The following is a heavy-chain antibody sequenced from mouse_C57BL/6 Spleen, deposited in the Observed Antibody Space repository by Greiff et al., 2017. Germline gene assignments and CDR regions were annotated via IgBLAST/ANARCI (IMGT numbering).Heavy chain of an antibody. V-gene: IGHV1-82*01. CDR2: IYPGDGDT. CDR3: AKGADYDLAY. D-gene: IGHD2-4*01. Sequence: QVQLQQSGPELVKPGASVKISCKASGYAFSSSWMNWVKQRPGKGLEWIGRIYPGDGDTNYNGKFKGKATLTADKSSSTAYMQLSSLTSEDSAVYFCAKGADYDLAYWGQGTLVTVSA. CDR1: GYAFSSSW. J-gene: IGHJ3*01.